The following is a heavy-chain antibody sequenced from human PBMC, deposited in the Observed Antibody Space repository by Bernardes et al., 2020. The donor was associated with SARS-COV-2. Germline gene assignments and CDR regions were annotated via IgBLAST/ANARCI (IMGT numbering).Heavy chain of an antibody. D-gene: IGHD4-17*01. CDR1: GFTFRGSA. J-gene: IGHJ4*02. Sequence: GGSLRLSCAASGFTFRGSAMHWVRQASGKGLEWVGRIRSKANSYATAYAASVKGRFTISRDDSKNTAYLQMNSLKTEDTAVYYCSRYGDYVNWGQGTLVTVSS. CDR3: SRYGDYVN. CDR2: IRSKANSYAT. V-gene: IGHV3-73*01.